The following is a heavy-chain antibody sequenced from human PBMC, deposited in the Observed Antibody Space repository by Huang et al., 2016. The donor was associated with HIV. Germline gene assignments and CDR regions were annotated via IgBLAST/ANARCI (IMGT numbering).Heavy chain of an antibody. Sequence: QVQLVQSGGEVKRPGASVKVSCKASGYTFTGYYIHWVRQAPGQGLEWMGWINPNSGGTNYAQKFQGRGTMTRDTSISTVHMELTSLKSDDTAMYYCARGSLRFYAFDTWGQGTMVTVSS. J-gene: IGHJ3*02. CDR1: GYTFTGYY. CDR2: INPNSGGT. V-gene: IGHV1-2*02. CDR3: ARGSLRFYAFDT.